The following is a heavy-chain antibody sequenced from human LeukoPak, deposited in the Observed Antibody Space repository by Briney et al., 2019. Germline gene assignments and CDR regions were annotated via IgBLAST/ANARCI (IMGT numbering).Heavy chain of an antibody. J-gene: IGHJ6*02. CDR2: ISGSGGST. CDR1: GFTFSSYA. V-gene: IGHV3-23*01. CDR3: AKSRSSSSYYYGMDV. Sequence: GGSLRLSCAASGFTFSSYAMSWVRQAPGKGLEWVSTISGSGGSTYYADSVKGRFTISRDNSKITLYLQMNSLRAEDTAVYYCAKSRSSSSYYYGMDVWGQGATVTVSS. D-gene: IGHD3-16*02.